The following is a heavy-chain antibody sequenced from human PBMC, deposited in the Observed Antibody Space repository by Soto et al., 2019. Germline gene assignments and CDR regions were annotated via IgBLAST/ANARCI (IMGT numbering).Heavy chain of an antibody. J-gene: IGHJ4*02. V-gene: IGHV4-61*01. D-gene: IGHD1-7*01. Sequence: SETLSLTCTVSGGSVSSGSYYWSWIRQPPGKGLEWIGYIYYSGSTNYNPSLKSRVTISVDTSKNQFSLKLSSVTAADTAVYYCASSRSWNYREFDYGGQGTLVTVSS. CDR2: IYYSGST. CDR3: ASSRSWNYREFDY. CDR1: GGSVSSGSYY.